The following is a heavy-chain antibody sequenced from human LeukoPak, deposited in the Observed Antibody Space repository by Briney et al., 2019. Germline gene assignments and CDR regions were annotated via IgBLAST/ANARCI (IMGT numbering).Heavy chain of an antibody. CDR2: ISGSGGST. D-gene: IGHD2-15*01. Sequence: GGSLRLSCAASGFTFSSYAMSWVRQAPGKGLEWVSAISGSGGSTYYADSVKGRFTISRDNSKNTLCLQMNSLRAEDTAVYYCAKWVVAAPTPCYYYGMDVWGQGTTVTVSS. V-gene: IGHV3-23*01. CDR3: AKWVVAAPTPCYYYGMDV. J-gene: IGHJ6*02. CDR1: GFTFSSYA.